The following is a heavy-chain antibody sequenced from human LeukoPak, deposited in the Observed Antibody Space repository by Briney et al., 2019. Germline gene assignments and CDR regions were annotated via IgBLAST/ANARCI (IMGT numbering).Heavy chain of an antibody. V-gene: IGHV3-23*01. CDR3: ARGGSSGWVPSSYFDY. Sequence: GGSLRLSCTGSGFTFSRYAMVWVRQAPGKGLEWISAMRGDGGDIRYAGSVKGRFTISRDNSKNTLFLQMNSLRAEDTAVYYCARGGSSGWVPSSYFDYWGQGTLVTVSS. CDR1: GFTFSRYA. J-gene: IGHJ4*02. D-gene: IGHD6-19*01. CDR2: MRGDGGDI.